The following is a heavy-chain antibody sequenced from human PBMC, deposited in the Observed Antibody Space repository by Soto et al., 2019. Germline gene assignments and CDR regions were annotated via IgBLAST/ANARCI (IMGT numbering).Heavy chain of an antibody. Sequence: ASVKVSCKASGYTFTSYDINWVRQATGQGFEWMGWMNPNSGNTGYAKKVQGRVTMTRDTSITTAYMELSSLTSDDTAVYYCVMVDNYVTPTPQDVWGQGTTVTVSS. J-gene: IGHJ6*02. D-gene: IGHD3-16*01. CDR1: GYTFTSYD. V-gene: IGHV1-8*01. CDR3: VMVDNYVTPTPQDV. CDR2: MNPNSGNT.